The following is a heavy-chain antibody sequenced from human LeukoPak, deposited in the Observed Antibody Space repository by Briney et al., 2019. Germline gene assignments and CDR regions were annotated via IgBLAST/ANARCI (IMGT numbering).Heavy chain of an antibody. CDR1: GFTFSSYS. D-gene: IGHD2-2*01. CDR2: ISSYSIHI. CDR3: ERDRCSSTSCYLNDAFDI. V-gene: IGHV3-21*01. J-gene: IGHJ3*02. Sequence: AESLRLSCSASGFTFSSYSLNWVRQAPGKGLEWVSSISSYSIHIYYADSMKGRFTISKDNAKKSLYLQMNRLRAEDTAVYYCERDRCSSTSCYLNDAFDIWGQGTMVTVSS.